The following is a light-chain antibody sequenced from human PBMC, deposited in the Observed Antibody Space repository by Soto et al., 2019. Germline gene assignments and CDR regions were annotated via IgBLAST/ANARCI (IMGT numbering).Light chain of an antibody. V-gene: IGKV3-20*01. CDR1: QSVSSSS. CDR3: LEYDSSTFT. J-gene: IGKJ3*01. Sequence: ETVLTQSPGTLSLSPGESATLSCRATQSVSSSSLARYQQKPGQAPRLLIYGASSRAAGIPDRFSGSGSGTDFTLTISRLEPEDFAVYYCLEYDSSTFTFGPGTKVDIK. CDR2: GAS.